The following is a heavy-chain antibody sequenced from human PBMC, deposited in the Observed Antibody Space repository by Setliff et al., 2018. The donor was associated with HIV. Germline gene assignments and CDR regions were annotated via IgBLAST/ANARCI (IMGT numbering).Heavy chain of an antibody. CDR3: ARATTRGYNGWDYTDYYGMDV. CDR2: VNHSGST. Sequence: SETLSLTCAVYGGSFSAYSWTWVRQPPGKGLEWIGEVNHSGSTNYNPSLKSRVTISVDTSKNQFSLKLSSVTAADTAMYYCARATTRGYNGWDYTDYYGMDVWGQGTTVTVSS. CDR1: GGSFSAYS. V-gene: IGHV4-34*01. D-gene: IGHD5-12*01. J-gene: IGHJ6*02.